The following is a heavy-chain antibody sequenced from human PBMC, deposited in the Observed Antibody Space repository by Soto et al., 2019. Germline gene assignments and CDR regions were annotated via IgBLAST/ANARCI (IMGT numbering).Heavy chain of an antibody. V-gene: IGHV1-2*02. J-gene: IGHJ5*02. Sequence: ASVKVSCKASGYTFTGYYMHWVRQAPGQGLEWMGWINPNSGGTNYAQKFQGRVTMTRDTSISTAYMELSRLRSDDTAVYYCARSILFGESYNWFDPWGQGTLVTVSS. CDR1: GYTFTGYY. CDR2: INPNSGGT. D-gene: IGHD3-10*01. CDR3: ARSILFGESYNWFDP.